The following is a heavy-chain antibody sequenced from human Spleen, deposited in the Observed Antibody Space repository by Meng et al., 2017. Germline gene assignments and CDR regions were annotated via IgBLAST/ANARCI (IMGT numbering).Heavy chain of an antibody. CDR1: GDSVSGNSAA. J-gene: IGHJ4*02. CDR3: AHGWAFDY. D-gene: IGHD6-19*01. V-gene: IGHV6-1*01. Sequence: QVQLQLSGPGLVKPSQTLSLTCAISGDSVSGNSAAWNWIRQSPSRGLEWLGRTYYRSEWYNDYAVSVQGRITINADTSMNQFSLQLNSVTPEDTAVYYCAHGWAFDYWGQGTLVTVSS. CDR2: TYYRSEWYN.